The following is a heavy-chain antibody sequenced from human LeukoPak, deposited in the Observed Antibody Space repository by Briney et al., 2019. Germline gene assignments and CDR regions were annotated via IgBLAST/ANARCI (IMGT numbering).Heavy chain of an antibody. CDR1: GGSFSGYY. Sequence: PSETLSLTCAVSGGSFSGYYWSWIRQPPGKGLEWIGEINHSGSTNYNPSLKSRVTISVDTSKNQFSLKLSSVTAADTAVYYCARTWVSSGPNFNWYFDLWGRGTLVTVSS. CDR2: INHSGST. CDR3: ARTWVSSGPNFNWYFDL. D-gene: IGHD4/OR15-4a*01. J-gene: IGHJ2*01. V-gene: IGHV4-34*01.